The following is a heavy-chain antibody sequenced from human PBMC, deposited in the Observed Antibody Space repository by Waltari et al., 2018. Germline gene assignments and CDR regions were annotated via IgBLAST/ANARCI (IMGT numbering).Heavy chain of an antibody. CDR1: GGTFSSYA. CDR3: ARDRGLYSGYDFSYYGMDV. V-gene: IGHV1-69*05. D-gene: IGHD5-12*01. J-gene: IGHJ6*02. Sequence: QVQLVQSGAEVKKPGSSVKVSCKASGGTFSSYAISWLRQAPGQGLEWMGGIIPIFGTANYAQKFQGRVTITTDESTSTAYMERSSLRSEDTAVYYCARDRGLYSGYDFSYYGMDVWGQGTTVTVSS. CDR2: IIPIFGTA.